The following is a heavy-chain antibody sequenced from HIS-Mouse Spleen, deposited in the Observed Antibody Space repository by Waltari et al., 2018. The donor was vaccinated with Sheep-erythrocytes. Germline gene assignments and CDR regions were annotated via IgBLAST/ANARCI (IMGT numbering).Heavy chain of an antibody. J-gene: IGHJ4*02. CDR3: ARHKDTAMVHFDY. CDR1: GGSISSSSYY. V-gene: IGHV4-39*01. CDR2: IYYSGGT. D-gene: IGHD5-18*01. Sequence: QLQLQESGPGLVKPSETLSLTCTVSGGSISSSSYYWGWIRQPPGKGLEWIGSIYYSGGTYDNPSLKGRVTISVDTSKNQFSLKLSSVTAADTAVYYCARHKDTAMVHFDYWGQGTLVTVSS.